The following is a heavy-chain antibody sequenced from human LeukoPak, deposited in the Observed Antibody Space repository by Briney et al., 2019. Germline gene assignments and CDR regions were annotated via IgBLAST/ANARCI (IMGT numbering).Heavy chain of an antibody. CDR3: ARVQMATISY. J-gene: IGHJ4*02. Sequence: PGGSLRLSCAASGFTFSSHSMNWVRQAPGKGLEWVSSISSSSSYIYYADSVKGRFTISRDNAKNSLYLQMNSLRAEDTAVYYCARVQMATISYWGQGTLVTVSS. CDR2: ISSSSSYI. CDR1: GFTFSSHS. D-gene: IGHD5-24*01. V-gene: IGHV3-21*01.